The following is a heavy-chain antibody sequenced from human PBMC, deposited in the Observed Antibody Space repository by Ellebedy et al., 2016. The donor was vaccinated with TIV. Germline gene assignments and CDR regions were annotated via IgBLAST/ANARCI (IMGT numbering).Heavy chain of an antibody. CDR2: INWNGDTT. CDR3: ARGGNAESAVSH. Sequence: PGGSLRLSCAGSGFTFDEFGMSWVRQTPGKGLEWVSGINWNGDTTSYGDSVKGRFTISRDNAKNSLYLQSSSLRAEDTALYYCARGGNAESAVSHWGQGTLVTVSS. V-gene: IGHV3-20*04. J-gene: IGHJ4*02. CDR1: GFTFDEFG. D-gene: IGHD1-14*01.